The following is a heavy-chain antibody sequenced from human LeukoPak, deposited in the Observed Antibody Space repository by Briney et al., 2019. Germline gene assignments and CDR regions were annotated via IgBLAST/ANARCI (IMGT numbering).Heavy chain of an antibody. J-gene: IGHJ4*02. CDR1: GFTFSSYS. V-gene: IGHV3-21*01. D-gene: IGHD3-3*01. CDR2: ISSSSYI. Sequence: GGSLRLSCAASGFTFSSYSMNWVRQAPGKGLESVSSISSSSYIYYADSVKGRFTISRDNAKNSLYLQMNSLRAEDTAVYYCAGSAQPVWSGYPMDYWGQGTLVTVSS. CDR3: AGSAQPVWSGYPMDY.